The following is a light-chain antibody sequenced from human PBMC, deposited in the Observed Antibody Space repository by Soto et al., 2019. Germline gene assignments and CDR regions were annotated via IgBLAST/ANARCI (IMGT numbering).Light chain of an antibody. CDR1: QSISTW. V-gene: IGKV1-5*01. Sequence: DIPMTQSPSTLSTSVGDRVTITCRASQSISTWLAWYQQKPGKAPKLLIYDASSLESGVPSRLSGSGSGTEFTLTISSLQPDDFATYYCQHYNSYSPTFGQGTRVELK. CDR2: DAS. J-gene: IGKJ1*01. CDR3: QHYNSYSPT.